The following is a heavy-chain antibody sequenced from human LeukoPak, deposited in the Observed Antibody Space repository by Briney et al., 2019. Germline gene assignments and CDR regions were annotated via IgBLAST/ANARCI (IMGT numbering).Heavy chain of an antibody. V-gene: IGHV4-38-2*01. CDR3: ARLHSRSSTSEYFDY. CDR1: GYSINSSYY. J-gene: IGHJ4*02. CDR2: IYHYGST. D-gene: IGHD6-6*01. Sequence: SETLSLTXAVSGYSINSSYYWGWIRQPPGKGLEWIANIYHYGSTYYNPSLKSRVTISVDTSKNQFSLKLRPVTAADTAVYYCARLHSRSSTSEYFDYWGQRSLVTVSS.